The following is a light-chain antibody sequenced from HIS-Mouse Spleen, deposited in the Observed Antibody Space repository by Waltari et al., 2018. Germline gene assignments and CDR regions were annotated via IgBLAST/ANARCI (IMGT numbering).Light chain of an antibody. CDR1: SSNVCAYNY. CDR2: DVS. J-gene: IGLJ1*01. CDR3: CSYAGSYTFV. Sequence: QSPLTQPRPVSGSPGPSVPLSCTATSSNVCAYNYVSWYQQHPGKAPKLMIYDVSKRPSGVPDRFSGSKSGNTASLTISGLQAEDEADYYCCSYAGSYTFVFGTGTKVTVL. V-gene: IGLV2-11*01.